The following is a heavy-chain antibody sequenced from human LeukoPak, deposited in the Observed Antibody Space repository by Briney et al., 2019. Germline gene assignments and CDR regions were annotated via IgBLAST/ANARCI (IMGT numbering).Heavy chain of an antibody. J-gene: IGHJ4*02. CDR3: ARDPGRGYSGYYY. D-gene: IGHD5-12*01. V-gene: IGHV1-69*01. CDR1: GGTFISYA. CDR2: IIPIFCTA. Sequence: SVNVSCKASGGTFISYAISWVRQAPGQGREWMGGIIPIFCTANYAPKFQGRVTITADESTSTAYMELSSLRSEDTAVYYCARDPGRGYSGYYYWGQGTLVTVSS.